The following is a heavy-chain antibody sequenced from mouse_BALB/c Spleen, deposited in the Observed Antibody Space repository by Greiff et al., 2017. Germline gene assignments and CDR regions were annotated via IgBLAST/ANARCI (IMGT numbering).Heavy chain of an antibody. J-gene: IGHJ4*01. CDR1: GYTFTSYW. CDR2: IYPGNSDT. V-gene: IGHV1-5*01. CDR3: TQLLPSLYAMDD. D-gene: IGHD1-1*01. Sequence: VQLKESGTVLARPGASVKMSCKASGYTFTSYWMHWVKQRPGQGLEWIGAIYPGNSDTSYNQKFKGKAKLTAVTSTSTAYMELSSLTNEDSAVYYCTQLLPSLYAMDDWGQGTSVTVSS.